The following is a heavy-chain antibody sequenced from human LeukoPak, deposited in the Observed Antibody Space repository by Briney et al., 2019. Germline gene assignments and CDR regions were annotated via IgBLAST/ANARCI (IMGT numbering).Heavy chain of an antibody. V-gene: IGHV3-9*01. Sequence: PGGSLRLSCAASGFTFDDYAMHWVRQAPGKGLEWVSGISGNSGSIGYADSVKGRFTISRDNAKNSLYLQMKSLRAEDTALYYCAKDFYYDSSGLFDYWGQGTLVTVSS. D-gene: IGHD3-22*01. CDR2: ISGNSGSI. CDR3: AKDFYYDSSGLFDY. J-gene: IGHJ4*02. CDR1: GFTFDDYA.